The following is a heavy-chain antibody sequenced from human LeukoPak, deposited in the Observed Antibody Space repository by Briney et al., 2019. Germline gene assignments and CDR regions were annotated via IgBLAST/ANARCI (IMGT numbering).Heavy chain of an antibody. CDR1: GDSVSSKNVA. V-gene: IGHV6-1*01. CDR2: TYYRPQWGT. J-gene: IGHJ4*02. CDR3: ARDPRISSACYFDY. D-gene: IGHD6-25*01. Sequence: SQTLSLTCAISGDSVSSKNVAWNWIRQSPSRGLEWLGKTYYRPQWGTDYAVSVNSRITINPDTSKNQFSLQLNSVTPEDTAVYYCARDPRISSACYFDYWGQGTLVTVSS.